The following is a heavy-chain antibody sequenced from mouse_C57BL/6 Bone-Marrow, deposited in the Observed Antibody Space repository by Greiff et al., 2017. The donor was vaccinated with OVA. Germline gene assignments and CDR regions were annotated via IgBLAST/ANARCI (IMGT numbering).Heavy chain of an antibody. CDR1: GYTFTSYW. CDR2: IDPSDSYT. J-gene: IGHJ3*01. D-gene: IGHD2-5*01. V-gene: IGHV1-50*01. Sequence: VQLQQPGAELVKPGASVKLSCKASGYTFTSYWMQWVKQRPGQGLEWIGEIDPSDSYTNYNQKFKGKATLTVDTSSSTAYMQLSSLTSEDSAVYYCARRAYYSTLFAYWGQGTLVTVSA. CDR3: ARRAYYSTLFAY.